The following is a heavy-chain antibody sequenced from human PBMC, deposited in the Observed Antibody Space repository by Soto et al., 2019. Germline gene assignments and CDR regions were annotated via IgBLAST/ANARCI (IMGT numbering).Heavy chain of an antibody. CDR1: GGTFSSYA. CDR3: ARDLGYYDSSGYYSLRY. CDR2: IIPIFGTA. Sequence: QVQLVQSGAEVKKPGSSVKVSCKASGGTFSSYAISWVRQAPGQGLEWMGGIIPIFGTANYAQKFQGRVTITADESTSTAYMELSSLSSEDTAVYYCARDLGYYDSSGYYSLRYWGQGTLVTVSS. J-gene: IGHJ4*02. D-gene: IGHD3-22*01. V-gene: IGHV1-69*01.